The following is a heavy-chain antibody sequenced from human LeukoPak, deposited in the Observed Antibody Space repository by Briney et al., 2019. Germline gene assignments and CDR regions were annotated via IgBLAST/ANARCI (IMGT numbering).Heavy chain of an antibody. J-gene: IGHJ1*01. CDR1: GGSFSGYN. CDR2: INHSGST. Sequence: SETLSLTCAVYGGSFSGYNWIWIRRPPGKGLEWIGEINHSGSTNYNPSLKSRVTVSVDTSKNQFSLKLSSVTAADTAVYYCAREPMVRGVRGYFQHWGQGTLVTVSS. D-gene: IGHD3-10*01. CDR3: AREPMVRGVRGYFQH. V-gene: IGHV4-34*01.